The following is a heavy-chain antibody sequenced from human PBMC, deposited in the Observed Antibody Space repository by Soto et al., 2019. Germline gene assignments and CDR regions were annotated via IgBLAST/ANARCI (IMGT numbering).Heavy chain of an antibody. J-gene: IGHJ6*02. CDR1: GGSISSGGYY. CDR2: IYYSGST. D-gene: IGHD5-18*01. CDR3: AREWIQLWLRAPLYGMDV. V-gene: IGHV4-31*03. Sequence: SETLSLTCTVSGGSISSGGYYWSWIRQHPGKGPEWIGYIYYSGSTYYNPSLKSRVTISVDTSKNQFSLKLSSVTAADTAVYYCAREWIQLWLRAPLYGMDVWGQGTTVTVSS.